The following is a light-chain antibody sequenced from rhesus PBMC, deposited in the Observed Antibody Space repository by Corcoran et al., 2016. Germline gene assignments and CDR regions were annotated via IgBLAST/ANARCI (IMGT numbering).Light chain of an antibody. Sequence: QAAPTQSPSVSGSPGQSVTISCTGTSSDIGANNRVSWYQQSPGKAPKLMIYDVNKRPSGVSDRFSGSKSGSTASLTISGLQAEDEADYYCSSYGSGSTYIFGDGIRLTVL. CDR2: DVN. CDR1: SSDIGANNR. J-gene: IGLJ1*01. CDR3: SSYGSGSTYI. V-gene: IGLV2-13*03.